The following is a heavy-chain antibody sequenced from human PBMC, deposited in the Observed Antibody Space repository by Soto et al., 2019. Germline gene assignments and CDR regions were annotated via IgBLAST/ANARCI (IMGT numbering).Heavy chain of an antibody. V-gene: IGHV4-59*01. Sequence: SETLSLTRTVSGGPIRRYYWSWIRQPPGRGLEWIGDIYYSGTSNYNSSLQSQVTISVDTSKNQFSLKLRSVTAADTAVYFCARGIGGNSGYIIYSMDVWGKGTTVTVSS. CDR3: ARGIGGNSGYIIYSMDV. CDR2: IYYSGTS. CDR1: GGPIRRYY. D-gene: IGHD5-12*01. J-gene: IGHJ6*03.